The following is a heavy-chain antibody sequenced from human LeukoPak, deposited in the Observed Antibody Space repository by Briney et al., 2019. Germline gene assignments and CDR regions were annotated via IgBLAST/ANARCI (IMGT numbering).Heavy chain of an antibody. Sequence: PSETLSLTCAVYGGSFSGYYWSWIRQPPGKGLEWIGEIDHSGSTNYNPSLKSRVTISVDTSKNQFSLKLSSVTAADTAVYYCARGLAVAGATLFDYWGREPWSPSPQ. CDR2: IDHSGST. D-gene: IGHD6-19*01. V-gene: IGHV4-34*01. CDR1: GGSFSGYY. J-gene: IGHJ4*02. CDR3: ARGLAVAGATLFDY.